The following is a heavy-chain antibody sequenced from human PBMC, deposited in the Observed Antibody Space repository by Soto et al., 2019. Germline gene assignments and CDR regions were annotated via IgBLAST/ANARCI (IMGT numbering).Heavy chain of an antibody. CDR3: AKSPLSYGDYDN. CDR2: INHSGST. CDR1: GGSFSGYY. J-gene: IGHJ4*02. D-gene: IGHD4-17*01. V-gene: IGHV4-34*01. Sequence: SETLSLTCAVYGGSFSGYYWSWIRQPPGKGLEWIGEINHSGSTDYNPSLKSRVTISVDTSKNQFSLKLSSVTAADTAVYYCAKSPLSYGDYDNWGQGTLVTVSS.